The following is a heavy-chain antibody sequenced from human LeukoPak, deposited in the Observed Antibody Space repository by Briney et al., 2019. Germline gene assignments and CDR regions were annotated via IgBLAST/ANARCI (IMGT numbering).Heavy chain of an antibody. CDR1: GFTVSSNY. J-gene: IGHJ4*02. V-gene: IGHV3-66*02. D-gene: IGHD4-23*01. CDR2: IYSGGST. Sequence: VGSLRLSCAASGFTVSSNYMSWVRQAPGKGLEWVSVIYSGGSTYYADSVKGRFTISRDNSKNTLYLQMNSLRAEDTAVYYCARDFFGNSTRDYWGQGTLVTVSS. CDR3: ARDFFGNSTRDY.